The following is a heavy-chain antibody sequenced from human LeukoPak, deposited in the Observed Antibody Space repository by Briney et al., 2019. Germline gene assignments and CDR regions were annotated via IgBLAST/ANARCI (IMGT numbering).Heavy chain of an antibody. CDR2: IKSKIDGGT. D-gene: IGHD2-15*01. V-gene: IGHV3-15*01. J-gene: IGHJ4*02. CDR1: GFTFSDAW. Sequence: PGGSLRLSCVVSGFTFSDAWMSWVRQAPGKGLEWVGRIKSKIDGGTIKGRFTISRDDSTNTLYLQMNSLKNEDTAVYYCTTRRQDGWWGQGTLVTVSS. CDR3: TTRRQDGW.